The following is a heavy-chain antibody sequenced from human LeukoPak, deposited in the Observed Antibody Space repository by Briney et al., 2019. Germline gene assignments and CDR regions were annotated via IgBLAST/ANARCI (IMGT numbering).Heavy chain of an antibody. Sequence: GGSLRLSCAASGFTFSSYAISWVRQAPGKGLEWVSAISGSGGSTYYADSVKGRFTISRDNFKNTLYLQMNSLRAEDTAVYYCAKDPGYNWNADYFDYWGQGTLVTVSS. V-gene: IGHV3-23*01. J-gene: IGHJ4*02. CDR1: GFTFSSYA. CDR3: AKDPGYNWNADYFDY. D-gene: IGHD1-1*01. CDR2: ISGSGGST.